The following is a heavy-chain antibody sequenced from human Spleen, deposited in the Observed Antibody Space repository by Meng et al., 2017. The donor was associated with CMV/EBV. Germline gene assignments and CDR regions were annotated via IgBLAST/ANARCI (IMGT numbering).Heavy chain of an antibody. CDR3: ARDVRYCSSTSCSTN. V-gene: IGHV3-21*01. J-gene: IGHJ4*02. CDR1: GFPFDDYS. CDR2: ISSSSSYI. D-gene: IGHD2-2*01. Sequence: GGSLRLSCTASGFPFDDYSMHWVRQAPGKGLEWVSSISSSSSYIYYADSVKGRFTISRDNAKNSLYLQMNSLRAEDTAVYYCARDVRYCSSTSCSTNWGQGTLVTVSS.